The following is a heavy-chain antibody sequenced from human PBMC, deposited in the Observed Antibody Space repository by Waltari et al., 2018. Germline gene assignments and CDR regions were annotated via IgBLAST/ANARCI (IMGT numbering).Heavy chain of an antibody. CDR3: ARDRVPAAQGDYYGMDV. CDR2: IYSGGST. D-gene: IGHD2-2*01. V-gene: IGHV3-53*01. Sequence: VQLQQWGAGLLKPSETLSLTCAVYGGSFSSNYMSWVRQAPGKGLEWVSVIYSGGSTYYADSVKGRFTISRDNSKNTLYLQMNSLRAEDTAVYYCARDRVPAAQGDYYGMDVWGQGTTVTVSS. CDR1: GGSFSSNY. J-gene: IGHJ6*02.